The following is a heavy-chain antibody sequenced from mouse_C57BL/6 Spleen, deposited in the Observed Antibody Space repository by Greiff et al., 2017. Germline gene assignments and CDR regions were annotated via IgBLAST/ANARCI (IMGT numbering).Heavy chain of an antibody. J-gene: IGHJ2*01. CDR3: ARRMIGDGYYDY. Sequence: QVQLQQPGAELVKPGASVKLSCKASGYTFTSYWMHWVKQRPGQGLEWIGMIHPNSGSTNYNEKFKSKATLTVDKSSSTAYMQRSSLTSEDSAVYYCARRMIGDGYYDYWGQGTTLTVSS. CDR1: GYTFTSYW. V-gene: IGHV1-64*01. D-gene: IGHD2-3*01. CDR2: IHPNSGST.